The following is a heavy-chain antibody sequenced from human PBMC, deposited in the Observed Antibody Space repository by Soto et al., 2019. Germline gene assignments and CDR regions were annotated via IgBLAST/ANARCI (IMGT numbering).Heavy chain of an antibody. CDR2: IYYSGST. J-gene: IGHJ4*02. D-gene: IGHD3-22*01. CDR3: ARGAAYYYDSSLSLEFDY. CDR1: GGSISSGGYY. V-gene: IGHV4-31*03. Sequence: QVQLQESGPGLVKPSQTLSLTCTVSGGSISSGGYYWSWIRQHPGKGLEWIGYIYYSGSTYYNPSLKSRITISVDTSKNQFSLKLSSVTAADTAVYYCARGAAYYYDSSLSLEFDYWGQGTLVTVSS.